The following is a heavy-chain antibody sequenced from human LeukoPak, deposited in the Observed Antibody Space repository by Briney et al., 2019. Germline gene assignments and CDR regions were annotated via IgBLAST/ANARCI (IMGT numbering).Heavy chain of an antibody. D-gene: IGHD4-23*01. J-gene: IGHJ4*02. CDR2: IVVGSGNT. CDR1: GFTFTSSA. CDR3: TRETPSRYFDY. V-gene: IGHV1-58*02. Sequence: ASVKVSCKASGFTFTSSAMQWVRQARGQRLEWIGWIVVGSGNTNYAQKFQERVTITRDMSTSTAYMELSSLRSEDTAVYYCTRETPSRYFDYWGQGTLVTVSS.